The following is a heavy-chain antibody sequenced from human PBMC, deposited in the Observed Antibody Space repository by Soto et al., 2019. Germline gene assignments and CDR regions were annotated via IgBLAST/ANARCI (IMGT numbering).Heavy chain of an antibody. Sequence: GESLKISCKGSGYSFTSYWIGWVRQMPGKGLEWMGIIYPGDSDTRYSPSFQGQVTISADKSISTAYLQWSSLKASDTAMYYCARGAWLTRYYYYYYYMDVWGQGTTVPVSS. CDR2: IYPGDSDT. CDR3: ARGAWLTRYYYYYYYMDV. V-gene: IGHV5-51*01. J-gene: IGHJ6*03. CDR1: GYSFTSYW. D-gene: IGHD2-2*01.